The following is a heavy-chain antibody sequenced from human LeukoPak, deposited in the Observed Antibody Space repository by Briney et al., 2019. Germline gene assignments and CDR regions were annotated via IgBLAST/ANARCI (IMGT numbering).Heavy chain of an antibody. CDR3: ARGAYYYED. CDR2: ISSSSSTI. D-gene: IGHD3-22*01. Sequence: GGSLRLSCAAAGFFLSDYHMSWVRQAPGKGLEWVSYISSSSSTIHYADSVKGRFTISRDNAKNSLYLQMNSLRAEDTAVYYCARGAYYYEDWGQGTLVTVSS. CDR1: GFFLSDYH. J-gene: IGHJ4*02. V-gene: IGHV3-11*04.